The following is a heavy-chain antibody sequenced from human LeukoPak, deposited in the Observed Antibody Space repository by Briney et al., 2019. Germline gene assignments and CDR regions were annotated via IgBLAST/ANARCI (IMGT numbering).Heavy chain of an antibody. J-gene: IGHJ4*02. D-gene: IGHD3-22*01. CDR1: GYTFTENY. CDR2: INPYTGAA. CDR3: ARGKSGYSP. V-gene: IGHV1-2*02. Sequence: ASVKVSCTASGYTFTENYIHWVRQAPGQGLEWMGLINPYTGAANYTQNFQGRVTMTRDTSVSTAYMHLSGLRSDDTAVYYCARGKSGYSPWGQGTPVTVSS.